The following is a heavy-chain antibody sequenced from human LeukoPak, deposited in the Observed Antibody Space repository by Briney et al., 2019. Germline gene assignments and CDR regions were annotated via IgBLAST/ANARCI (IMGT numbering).Heavy chain of an antibody. V-gene: IGHV1-46*01. CDR2: INPSGGST. Sequence: ASVKVSCKASGYTFTSYCMHWVRQAPGQGLEWMGIINPSGGSTSYAQKFQGRVTMTRDTSTSTVYMELSSLRSEDTAVYYCARGEYVAAAAYLDAFDIWGQGTMVTVSS. CDR3: ARGEYVAAAAYLDAFDI. CDR1: GYTFTSYC. J-gene: IGHJ3*02. D-gene: IGHD6-13*01.